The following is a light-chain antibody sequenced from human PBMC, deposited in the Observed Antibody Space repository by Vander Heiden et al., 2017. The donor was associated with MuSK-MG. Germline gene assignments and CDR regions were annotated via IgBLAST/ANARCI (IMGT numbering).Light chain of an antibody. CDR1: SLRSYY. J-gene: IGLJ2*01. CDR3: KYGDRRGNHLV. V-gene: IGLV3-19*01. Sequence: SSELTQVPAVSVALGQTVRITCPGDSLRSYYASWYQQKPGQAPVHGIEGKNNRTSGIPDRLSGYSSGKKGSCNSNGAQAEDEEDECCKYGDRRGNHLVFGGGSKLTVL. CDR2: GKN.